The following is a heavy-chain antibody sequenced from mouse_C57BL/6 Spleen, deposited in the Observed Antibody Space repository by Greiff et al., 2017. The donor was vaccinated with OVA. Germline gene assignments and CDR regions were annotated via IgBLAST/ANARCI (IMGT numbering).Heavy chain of an antibody. J-gene: IGHJ4*01. V-gene: IGHV5-4*01. CDR2: ISDGGSYT. Sequence: EVKLMESGGGLVKPGGSLKLSCAASGFTFSSYAMSWVRQTPEKRLEWVATISDGGSYTYYPDNVKGRFTISRDNAKNNLYLQMSHPKSEDTAMYYCARDNDYYAMDYWGQGTSVTVSS. CDR3: ARDNDYYAMDY. CDR1: GFTFSSYA.